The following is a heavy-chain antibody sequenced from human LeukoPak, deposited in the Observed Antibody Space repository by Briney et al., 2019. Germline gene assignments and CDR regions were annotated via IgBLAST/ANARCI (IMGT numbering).Heavy chain of an antibody. CDR2: IWYDGSNK. J-gene: IGHJ5*01. Sequence: GGSLRLSCAASGFTFSTYGMHWVCQAPGKGLEWVAVIWYDGSNKYADSVKGRFTISRDNSKNTLYLQMSSLRAEDTAVYYCARDFDLYCSGGRCYPSHFDSWGQGTLVTVSS. D-gene: IGHD2-15*01. CDR1: GFTFSTYG. CDR3: ARDFDLYCSGGRCYPSHFDS. V-gene: IGHV3-33*01.